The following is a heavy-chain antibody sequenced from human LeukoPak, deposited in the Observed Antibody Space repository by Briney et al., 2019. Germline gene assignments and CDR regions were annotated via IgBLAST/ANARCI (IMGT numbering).Heavy chain of an antibody. CDR1: GYTLTSYG. CDR3: ASLFAAAAGLDY. Sequence: ASVKVSCKASGYTLTSYGISWGRQAPGQGLEWMGWISAYNGNTNYAQKLQGRVTMTTDTSTSTAYMELRSLRSDDTAVYYCASLFAAAAGLDYWGQGTLVTVSS. V-gene: IGHV1-18*01. J-gene: IGHJ4*02. D-gene: IGHD6-13*01. CDR2: ISAYNGNT.